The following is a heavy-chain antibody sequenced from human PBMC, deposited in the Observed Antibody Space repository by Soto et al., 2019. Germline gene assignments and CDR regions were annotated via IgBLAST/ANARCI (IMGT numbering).Heavy chain of an antibody. CDR2: INSDGSVS. D-gene: IGHD2-15*01. J-gene: IGHJ6*03. CDR3: ARGDCVGGTCYSLAGSFYYYMDV. V-gene: IGHV3-74*01. CDR1: GFTFSHYW. Sequence: EVKLVESGGGLVQPGGSLRLSCAASGFTFSHYWMYWVRQAPGKGLVWVSRINSDGSVSSYADSVKCRLTISRDNVTNTLYLQMNSLRAEDTAVYYCARGDCVGGTCYSLAGSFYYYMDVCGKGTKVTVFS.